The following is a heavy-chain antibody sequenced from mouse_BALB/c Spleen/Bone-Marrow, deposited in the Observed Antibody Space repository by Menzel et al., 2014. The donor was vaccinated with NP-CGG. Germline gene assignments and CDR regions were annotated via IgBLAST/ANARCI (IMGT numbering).Heavy chain of an antibody. CDR1: GFTFSSYG. CDR2: ISSGGSNT. J-gene: IGHJ4*01. Sequence: EVKVVESGGDLVKPGGSLKLSCAASGFTFSSYGMSWGRQTPDKRLEWVATISSGGSNTYYPDSVKGRFTISRDNAKNTLYLQMSSLKSEYTSMYYCARHQRYYAMDYWGQGTSVTVSS. V-gene: IGHV5-6*01. CDR3: ARHQRYYAMDY.